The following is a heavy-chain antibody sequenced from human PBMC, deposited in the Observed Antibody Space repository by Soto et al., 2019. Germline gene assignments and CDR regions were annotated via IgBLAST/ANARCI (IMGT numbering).Heavy chain of an antibody. J-gene: IGHJ3*02. Sequence: GGSLRLSCAAYAFDLSSHAVSWVRQAAEGGLEWVSGISNSGGLTHNPVTVNARFTISRDHSKNTMYMPMNSLRSYDTALYSCARQAFGSSRSFDIWGQGTLVTVSS. CDR2: ISNSGGLT. CDR1: AFDLSSHA. CDR3: ARQAFGSSRSFDI. D-gene: IGHD6-6*01. V-gene: IGHV3-23*01.